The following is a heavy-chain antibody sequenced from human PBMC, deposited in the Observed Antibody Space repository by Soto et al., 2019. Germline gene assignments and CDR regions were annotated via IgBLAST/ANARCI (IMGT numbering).Heavy chain of an antibody. J-gene: IGHJ6*02. Sequence: QVQLVESGGGVVQTGRSLRLSCAASGFTFSSYGMHWVRQAPGKGLEWVTVISYDGSNKFYADSVKGRFTISRDNSKNTLYLQMNSLRAEDTAVYYCAKLYHRNLRTSWYVDYGMDVWGQGTTVTVSS. CDR1: GFTFSSYG. D-gene: IGHD6-13*01. V-gene: IGHV3-30*18. CDR3: AKLYHRNLRTSWYVDYGMDV. CDR2: ISYDGSNK.